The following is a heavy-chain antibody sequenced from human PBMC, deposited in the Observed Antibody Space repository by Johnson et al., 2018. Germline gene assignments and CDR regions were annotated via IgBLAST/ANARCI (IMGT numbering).Heavy chain of an antibody. V-gene: IGHV5-51*04. D-gene: IGHD2-15*01. CDR1: GYSFTSHW. CDR3: SSTLYCSAGAGRFYFRDAFDV. Sequence: VQLVESGAEVKKPGESLKISCKGSGYSFTSHWIGWVRQMPGRGLEWRGIIVPGDSDTRFSTSFQGQVPISADKPSSTAYLQWSRLKASDTAIYYCSSTLYCSAGAGRFYFRDAFDVWGQGTMVTVSS. J-gene: IGHJ3*01. CDR2: IVPGDSDT.